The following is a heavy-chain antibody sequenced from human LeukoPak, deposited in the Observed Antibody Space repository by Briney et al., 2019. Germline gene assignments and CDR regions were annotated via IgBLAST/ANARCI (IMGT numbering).Heavy chain of an antibody. CDR3: ARVGRIIMIEDAFDI. CDR1: GYTFTSYG. D-gene: IGHD3-22*01. V-gene: IGHV1-18*01. CDR2: ISAYNGNT. Sequence: ASVKVSCKASGYTFTSYGISWVRQAPGQGLEWMGWISAYNGNTNYAQKFQGRVTMTRDTSITTAYMELSRLRFDDTAVYYCARVGRIIMIEDAFDIWGQGTMVTVSS. J-gene: IGHJ3*02.